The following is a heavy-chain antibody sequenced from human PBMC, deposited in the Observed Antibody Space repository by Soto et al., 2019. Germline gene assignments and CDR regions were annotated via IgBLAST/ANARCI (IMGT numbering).Heavy chain of an antibody. J-gene: IGHJ4*02. CDR2: IYYSGST. D-gene: IGHD4-17*01. Sequence: KSSETLSLTCTVSGGSISSSSYYWGWIRQPPGKGLEWIGSIYYSGSTYYNPSLKSRVTISVDTSKNQFSLKLSSVTAADTAVYYCARSATVDFDYWGQGTLVTVSS. CDR1: GGSISSSSYY. CDR3: ARSATVDFDY. V-gene: IGHV4-39*01.